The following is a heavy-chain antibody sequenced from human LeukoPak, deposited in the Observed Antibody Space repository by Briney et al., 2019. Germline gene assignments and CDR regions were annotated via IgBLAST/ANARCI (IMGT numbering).Heavy chain of an antibody. Sequence: ASVKVSCKASGYTFTGYYMHWVRQAPGQGLEWMGWINPNSGGTNYAQKFQGRVTMTRDTSISTAYMELSRLRSDDTAVYYCARGGPYYYDSSRDFDYWGQGTLVTVSS. CDR3: ARGGPYYYDSSRDFDY. D-gene: IGHD3-22*01. CDR1: GYTFTGYY. J-gene: IGHJ4*02. CDR2: INPNSGGT. V-gene: IGHV1-2*02.